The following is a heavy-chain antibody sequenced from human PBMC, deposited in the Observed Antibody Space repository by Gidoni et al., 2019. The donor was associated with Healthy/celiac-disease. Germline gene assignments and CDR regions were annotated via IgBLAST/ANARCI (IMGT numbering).Heavy chain of an antibody. CDR3: ARDGLGATSHYYYGMDV. CDR2: IIPIFGTA. V-gene: IGHV1-69*01. CDR1: GGTFSSYA. Sequence: QVQLVQSGAEVTKPGSSVKVSCKASGGTFSSYAISWVRQAPGQGLEWMGGIIPIFGTANYAQKFQGRVTITADESTSTAYMELSSLRSEDTAVYYCARDGLGATSHYYYGMDVWGQGTTVTVSS. J-gene: IGHJ6*02. D-gene: IGHD1-26*01.